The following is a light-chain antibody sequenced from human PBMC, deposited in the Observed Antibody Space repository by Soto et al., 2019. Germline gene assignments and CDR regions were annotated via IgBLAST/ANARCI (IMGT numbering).Light chain of an antibody. CDR3: QQNYSRPRT. V-gene: IGKV1-39*01. J-gene: IGKJ1*01. Sequence: DIQMTQSPSSLSASVGDRLTITCRASQGISTYLNWYQQKPGKAPKLLIYAASTLQSGVPSRFSGSGSEKDFTLTISSLQPEDFASYSCQQNYSRPRTLGQGTKVDIK. CDR1: QGISTY. CDR2: AAS.